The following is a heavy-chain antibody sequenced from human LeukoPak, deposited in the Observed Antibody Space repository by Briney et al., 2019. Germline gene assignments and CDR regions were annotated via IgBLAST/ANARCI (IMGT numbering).Heavy chain of an antibody. CDR2: IYHSGST. CDR1: GYSISSGYY. V-gene: IGHV4-38-2*02. J-gene: IGHJ4*02. CDR3: ARERSTYDSTDY. Sequence: PSETLSLTCTVSGYSISSGYYWGWIRQPPGKGLEWIGSIYHSGSTYYNPSLKSRVTISVDTSKNQFSLKLSSVTAADTAVYYCARERSTYDSTDYWGQGTLVTVSS. D-gene: IGHD3-22*01.